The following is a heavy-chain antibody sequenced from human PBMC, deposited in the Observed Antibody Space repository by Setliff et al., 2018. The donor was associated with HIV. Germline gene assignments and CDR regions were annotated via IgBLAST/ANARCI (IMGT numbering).Heavy chain of an antibody. CDR3: ARERVQCTDDCYHFHD. D-gene: IGHD2-21*02. CDR1: GGSFNTFG. J-gene: IGHJ1*01. Sequence: SVKVSCKSSGGSFNTFGLHWVRQAPGQGLEWVGGIIPILRVETYARRFQDRVKITAGKSTNTAFMELTSLTSDDTAIYYCARERVQCTDDCYHFHDWGQGTRVTVS. V-gene: IGHV1-69*10. CDR2: IIPILRVE.